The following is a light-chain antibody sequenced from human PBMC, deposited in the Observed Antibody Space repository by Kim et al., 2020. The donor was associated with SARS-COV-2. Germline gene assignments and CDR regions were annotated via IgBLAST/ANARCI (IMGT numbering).Light chain of an antibody. V-gene: IGKV3-11*01. CDR3: QQRSNWPPT. CDR1: QSVSSY. CDR2: DAS. J-gene: IGKJ5*01. Sequence: WCPGERATLSCRASQSVSSYLAWYQQKPGQAPRLLIYDASNRATGIPARFSGSGSATDFTLTISSLEPEDFAIYYCQQRSNWPPTFGQGTRLEIK.